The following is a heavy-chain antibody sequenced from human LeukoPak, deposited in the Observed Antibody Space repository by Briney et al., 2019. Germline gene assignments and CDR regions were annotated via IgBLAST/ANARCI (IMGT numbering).Heavy chain of an antibody. CDR3: ARGKVYDSSAYYEGDAFDI. Sequence: ASVKVSCKASGYTFTSYYMHWVRQAPGQGLECMGIINPSGASTSYAQKFQGRVTMPRDMSTSTVYMELSSLRSEDTAVYYCARGKVYDSSAYYEGDAFDIWGQGTMVTVSS. CDR2: INPSGAST. D-gene: IGHD3-22*01. V-gene: IGHV1-46*01. J-gene: IGHJ3*02. CDR1: GYTFTSYY.